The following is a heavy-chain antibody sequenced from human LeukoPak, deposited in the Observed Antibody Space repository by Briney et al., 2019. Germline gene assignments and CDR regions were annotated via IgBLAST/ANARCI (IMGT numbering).Heavy chain of an antibody. CDR3: TRDLKVTGPTTGFDF. Sequence: GGSLRLSCAASGFSFNNYAIGWVRQAPGKWLEWVSAISGSGDSTYYADSVKGRFTISRDNSENTLFLQMNSLRAEDSAVYYCTRDLKVTGPTTGFDFWGQGTLVTVSS. J-gene: IGHJ4*02. CDR1: GFSFNNYA. D-gene: IGHD1-26*01. V-gene: IGHV3-23*01. CDR2: ISGSGDST.